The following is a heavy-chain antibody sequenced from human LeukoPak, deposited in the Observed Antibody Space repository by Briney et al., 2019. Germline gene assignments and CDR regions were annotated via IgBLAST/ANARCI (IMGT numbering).Heavy chain of an antibody. CDR3: AKSDVVGYYGVHFLDL. D-gene: IGHD3-22*01. CDR1: GFTFDDYA. J-gene: IGHJ5*02. CDR2: SGDGGST. V-gene: IGHV3-43*02. Sequence: GGSLRLSCAASGFTFDDYAMHWVRQAPGKGLEWVSLSGDGGSTHYADSVKGRFTISRDNSRDSLYLQMNSLRTEDTGLYYCAKSDVVGYYGVHFLDLWGQGTLVTVSS.